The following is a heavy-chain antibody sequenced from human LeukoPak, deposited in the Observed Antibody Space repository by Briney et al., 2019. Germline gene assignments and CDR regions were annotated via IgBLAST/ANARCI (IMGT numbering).Heavy chain of an antibody. CDR1: GGSISSGGYY. CDR2: IYYSGST. D-gene: IGHD1-1*01. J-gene: IGHJ4*02. V-gene: IGHV4-31*03. CDR3: AKSEGTGYYFDY. Sequence: SETLSLTCTVSGGSISSGGYYWSWIRQHPGKGLEWIGYIYYSGSTYYNPSLKSRVTISVDTSKNQFSPKLSSVTAADTAVYYCAKSEGTGYYFDYWGQGTLVTVSS.